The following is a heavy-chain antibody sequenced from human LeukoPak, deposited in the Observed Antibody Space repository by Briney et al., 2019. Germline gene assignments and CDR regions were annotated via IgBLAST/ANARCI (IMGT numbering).Heavy chain of an antibody. D-gene: IGHD6-19*01. CDR1: GGTFSSYA. V-gene: IGHV1-69*04. CDR3: ARASDSSGWYGRSDY. Sequence: GASVKVSCKASGGTFSSYAISWVRQAPGQGLEWMGRIIPILGIANYAQKFQGRVTITADKSTSTAYMELSSLRSEDTAVYYCARASDSSGWYGRSDYWGQGTLVTVSS. J-gene: IGHJ4*02. CDR2: IIPILGIA.